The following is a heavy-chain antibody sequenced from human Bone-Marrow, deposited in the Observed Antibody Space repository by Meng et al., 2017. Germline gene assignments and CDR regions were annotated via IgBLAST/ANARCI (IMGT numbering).Heavy chain of an antibody. Sequence: VQLVESGGGVVQPWRSLRLSCAASGFTFSSYGMHWVRQAPGKGLEWVGRIKRNSDGGTIDYAAPVKGRFTISRDDSKNTLYLQMDSLINEDTAVYFCATGAAAADHWGQGTLVTVSS. D-gene: IGHD6-13*01. CDR2: IKRNSDGGTI. CDR3: ATGAAAADH. J-gene: IGHJ4*02. V-gene: IGHV3-15*01. CDR1: GFTFSSYG.